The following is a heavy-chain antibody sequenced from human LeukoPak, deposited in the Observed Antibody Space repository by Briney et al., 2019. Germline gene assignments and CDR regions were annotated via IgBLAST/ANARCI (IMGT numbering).Heavy chain of an antibody. CDR1: GGSISSSSYY. CDR3: ARSGQLVGYSFSD. Sequence: SETLSLTCTVSGGSISSSSYYWGWIRQPPGKGLEWIGSIYYSGSTYYNPSLKSRVTISVDTSKNQFSLKLGSVTAADTAVYYCARSGQLVGYSFSDWGQGTLVTVSS. V-gene: IGHV4-39*07. CDR2: IYYSGST. D-gene: IGHD6-6*01. J-gene: IGHJ4*02.